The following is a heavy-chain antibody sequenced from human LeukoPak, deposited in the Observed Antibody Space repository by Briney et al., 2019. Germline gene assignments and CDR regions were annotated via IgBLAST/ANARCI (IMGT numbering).Heavy chain of an antibody. V-gene: IGHV3-21*01. CDR1: GFTFSSYS. CDR3: AREREDYDSWSGYSRVGWFDP. CDR2: ISSSSSYI. Sequence: GGSLRLSCAASGFTFSSYSMNWVRQAPGKGLEWVSSISSSSSYIYYADSVKGRFTISRDNAKNSLYLQMNSLRAEDTAVYYCAREREDYDSWSGYSRVGWFDPWGQGTLVTVSS. J-gene: IGHJ5*02. D-gene: IGHD3-3*01.